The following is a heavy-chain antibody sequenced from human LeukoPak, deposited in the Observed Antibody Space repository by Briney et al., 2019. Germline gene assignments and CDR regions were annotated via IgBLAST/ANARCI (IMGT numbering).Heavy chain of an antibody. J-gene: IGHJ5*02. CDR2: IIPIFGTA. D-gene: IGHD2-15*01. V-gene: IGHV1-69*13. CDR1: GATFSSYA. Sequence: SVKVSCKASGATFSSYAISWVRQAPGQGLEWMGGIIPIFGTANYAQKFQGRVTITADESTSTAYMELSSLRSEDTAVYYCARGPAVVVAASGWFDPWGQGTLVTVSS. CDR3: ARGPAVVVAASGWFDP.